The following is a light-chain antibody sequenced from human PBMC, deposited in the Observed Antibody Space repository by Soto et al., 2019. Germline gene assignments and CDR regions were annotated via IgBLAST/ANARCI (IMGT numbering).Light chain of an antibody. Sequence: FVLTQSPATLSLSPGERATLSCRASQSVSSSYLAWYQQKPGQAPRLLIYGASSRATGIPDRFSGSGSGTDLTLTISRLEPEDFAVYYCQQYGRTFGQGTKVDIK. J-gene: IGKJ1*01. CDR1: QSVSSSY. CDR3: QQYGRT. V-gene: IGKV3-20*01. CDR2: GAS.